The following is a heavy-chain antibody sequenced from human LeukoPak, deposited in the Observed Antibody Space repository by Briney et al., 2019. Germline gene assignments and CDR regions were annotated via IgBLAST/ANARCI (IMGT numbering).Heavy chain of an antibody. J-gene: IGHJ6*03. D-gene: IGHD6-6*01. CDR1: GYTFTGYY. V-gene: IGHV1-2*02. CDR3: ARDPGRRNRRVYMDV. CDR2: INPNSGGT. Sequence: ASVKVSCKASGYTFTGYYMHLVRQAPGQGLEWMGWINPNSGGTNYAQKFQGRVTMTRDTSISTAYMELSRLRSDDTAVYYCARDPGRRNRRVYMDVWGKGTTVTVSS.